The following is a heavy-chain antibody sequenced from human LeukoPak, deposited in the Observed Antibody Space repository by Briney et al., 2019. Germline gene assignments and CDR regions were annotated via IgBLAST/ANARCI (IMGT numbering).Heavy chain of an antibody. CDR2: IYDSGST. D-gene: IGHD3-16*01. CDR1: GGSISSYY. CDR3: ARAGRGGYYFDY. V-gene: IGHV4-59*01. Sequence: SETLSLTCTVSGGSISSYYWSWIRQPPGKGLEWIGYIYDSGSTNYNPSLKSRVTISVDTSKNQFSLKLSSVTAADTAVYYCARAGRGGYYFDYWGQGTLVTVSS. J-gene: IGHJ4*02.